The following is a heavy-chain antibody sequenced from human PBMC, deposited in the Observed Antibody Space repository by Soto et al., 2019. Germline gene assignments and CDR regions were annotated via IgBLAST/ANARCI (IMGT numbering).Heavy chain of an antibody. CDR3: AKGKGVLPAAKIFDY. V-gene: IGHV3-23*01. CDR2: ISGSGGST. Sequence: PGGSLRLSCAASGFTFSSYAMSWVRQAPGKGLEWVSAISGSGGSTYYADSVKGRFTISRDNSKNTLYLQMNSLRAEDTAVYYCAKGKGVLPAAKIFDYWGQGTLVTVSS. CDR1: GFTFSSYA. J-gene: IGHJ4*02. D-gene: IGHD2-2*01.